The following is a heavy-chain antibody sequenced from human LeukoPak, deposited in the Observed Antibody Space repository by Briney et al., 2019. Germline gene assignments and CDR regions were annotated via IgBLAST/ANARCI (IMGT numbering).Heavy chain of an antibody. D-gene: IGHD3-22*01. J-gene: IGHJ4*02. Sequence: PSETLSLTCTVSGGSISSGDYYWSWIRQPPGKGLEWIGDIYYSGSTYYNPSLKSRVTISVDTSKNQFSLKLSSVTAADTAVYYCASAEYYYDSSEKFDYWGQGTLVTVSS. V-gene: IGHV4-30-4*01. CDR2: IYYSGST. CDR3: ASAEYYYDSSEKFDY. CDR1: GGSISSGDYY.